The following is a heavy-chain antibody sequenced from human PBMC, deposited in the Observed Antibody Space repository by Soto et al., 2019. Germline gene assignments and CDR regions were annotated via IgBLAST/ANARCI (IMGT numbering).Heavy chain of an antibody. J-gene: IGHJ6*02. CDR2: INPNSGGT. D-gene: IGHD3-3*01. CDR1: GYTFTGYY. Sequence: ASVKVSCKASGYTFTGYYMHWVRQAPGQGLEWMGWINPNSGGTNYAQKFQGWVTMTRDTSISTAYMELSRLRSNDTAVYYCARGRGSGYYNYYYYGMDVWGQGTTVTVSS. V-gene: IGHV1-2*04. CDR3: ARGRGSGYYNYYYYGMDV.